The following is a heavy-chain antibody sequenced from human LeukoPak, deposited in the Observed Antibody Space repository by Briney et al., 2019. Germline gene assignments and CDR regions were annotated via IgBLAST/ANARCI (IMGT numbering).Heavy chain of an antibody. Sequence: GGSLRLSCAASGFTFNIYWMSWVRQAPGKGLEWVANIKEDGSEKYYVDSVKGRFTISRDNAKNSLYLHMNSLRAEDTAVYYCARASSWYTPSRFDPWGQGTLVTVSS. J-gene: IGHJ5*02. CDR1: GFTFNIYW. CDR2: IKEDGSEK. V-gene: IGHV3-7*01. CDR3: ARASSWYTPSRFDP. D-gene: IGHD6-13*01.